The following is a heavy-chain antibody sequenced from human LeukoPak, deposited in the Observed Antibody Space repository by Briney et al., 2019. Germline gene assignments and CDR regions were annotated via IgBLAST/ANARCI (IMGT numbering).Heavy chain of an antibody. V-gene: IGHV1-24*01. CDR3: ATLRSYCGGDCYSGFDY. D-gene: IGHD2-21*02. Sequence: ASVTVSCKVSGYTLTELSMHWVRQAPGKGLEWMGGFDPEDGETIYAQKFQGRVTMTEDTSTDTAYMELSSLRSEDTAVYYCATLRSYCGGDCYSGFDYWGQGTLVTVSS. CDR2: FDPEDGET. J-gene: IGHJ4*02. CDR1: GYTLTELS.